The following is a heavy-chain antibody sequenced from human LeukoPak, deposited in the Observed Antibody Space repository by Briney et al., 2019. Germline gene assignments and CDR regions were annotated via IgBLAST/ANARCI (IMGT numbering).Heavy chain of an antibody. V-gene: IGHV1-18*01. CDR2: ISAYNGNT. Sequence: ASVKVSCKASGYTFTSDGISWVRQAPGQGLEWMGWISAYNGNTNYAQKLQGRVTMTTDTSTSTAYMELRSLRSDDTAVYYCARVDYYGSGSYSPDYWGQGTLVTVSS. J-gene: IGHJ4*02. CDR3: ARVDYYGSGSYSPDY. CDR1: GYTFTSDG. D-gene: IGHD3-10*01.